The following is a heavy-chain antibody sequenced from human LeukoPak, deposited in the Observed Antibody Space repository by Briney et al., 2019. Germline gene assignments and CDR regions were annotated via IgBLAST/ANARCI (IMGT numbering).Heavy chain of an antibody. CDR3: GKSGYDFAI. CDR2: INHSGST. D-gene: IGHD5-12*01. Sequence: SETLSLTCAVYGGSFSGYYWSWNRQPPGKGLEWIGEINHSGSTNYNPSLKSRVTISVDTSKNQFSLKLSSVTAADTAVYYCGKSGYDFAIWGQGTLVTVSS. J-gene: IGHJ4*02. CDR1: GGSFSGYY. V-gene: IGHV4-34*01.